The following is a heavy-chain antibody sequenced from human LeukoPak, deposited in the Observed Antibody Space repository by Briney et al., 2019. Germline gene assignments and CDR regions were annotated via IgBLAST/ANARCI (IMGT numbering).Heavy chain of an antibody. V-gene: IGHV4-34*01. D-gene: IGHD3-22*01. CDR2: INHSGST. J-gene: IGHJ4*02. CDR1: GGSFSGYY. CDR3: ATSVAGYFDTSGYYFDY. Sequence: PSETLSLTCAVYGGSFSGYYWSWIRQPPGKGLEWIGEINHSGSTNYNPSLKSRVTISVDTSKNQFSLKLTSVTAADTAVYYCATSVAGYFDTSGYYFDYWGQGTLVTVSS.